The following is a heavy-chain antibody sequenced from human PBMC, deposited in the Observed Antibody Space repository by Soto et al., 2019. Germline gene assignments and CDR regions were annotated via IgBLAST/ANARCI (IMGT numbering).Heavy chain of an antibody. J-gene: IGHJ3*02. CDR1: GFSFSNYG. CDR2: ISYDGSNK. Sequence: QVQLVESGGGVAQPGRSLRLSCAGSGFSFSNYGIHWVRQAPGKGLEWVAVISYDGSNKYYADSVKGRFTISRDNSKNTLSLQMNSLRAEDTAMYYCAKQLFPHTNAFDIWGQGTMVTVSS. V-gene: IGHV3-30*18. CDR3: AKQLFPHTNAFDI. D-gene: IGHD2-21*01.